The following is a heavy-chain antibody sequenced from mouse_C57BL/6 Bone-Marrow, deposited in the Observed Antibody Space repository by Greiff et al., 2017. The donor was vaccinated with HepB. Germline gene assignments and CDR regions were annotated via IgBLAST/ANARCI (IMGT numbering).Heavy chain of an antibody. D-gene: IGHD1-1*01. J-gene: IGHJ3*01. CDR1: GYTFTDYY. Sequence: VQLQQSGPELVKPGASVKISCKASGYTFTDYYMNWVKQSHGKSLEWIGDINPNNGGTSYNQKFKGKATLTVDKSSSTAYMELRSLTSEDSAVYYCARPHYGSSPFAYWGQGTLVTVSA. CDR3: ARPHYGSSPFAY. V-gene: IGHV1-26*01. CDR2: INPNNGGT.